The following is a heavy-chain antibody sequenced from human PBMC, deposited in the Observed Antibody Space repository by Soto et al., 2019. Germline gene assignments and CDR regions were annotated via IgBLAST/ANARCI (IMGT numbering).Heavy chain of an antibody. Sequence: EIQLVESGGGLVQPGGSLRLSCAASGICRHWMHWVRQAPGKGLVWVSRINPESTTINYADSVKGRFSISRDNAKDTVYLHLNSLRAEDTALYYCARGAYGDPVDSWGQGTLVTVSS. V-gene: IGHV3-74*01. CDR1: GICRHW. CDR3: ARGAYGDPVDS. J-gene: IGHJ4*02. CDR2: INPESTTI. D-gene: IGHD4-17*01.